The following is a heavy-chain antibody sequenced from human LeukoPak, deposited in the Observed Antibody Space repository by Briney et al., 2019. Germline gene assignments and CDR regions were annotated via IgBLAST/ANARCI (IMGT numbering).Heavy chain of an antibody. CDR1: GFTFSSYS. CDR2: ISSSSSYI. D-gene: IGHD2-2*01. Sequence: GGSLRLSCAASGFTFSSYSMNWVRQAPGKGLEWVSSISSSSSYIYYADSVKGRFTISRDNAKNSLYLQMNSLRAEDTAVYYCARDQTGYCSSTSCYGRANYYYYYMDVWGKGTTVTVSS. CDR3: ARDQTGYCSSTSCYGRANYYYYYMDV. J-gene: IGHJ6*03. V-gene: IGHV3-21*01.